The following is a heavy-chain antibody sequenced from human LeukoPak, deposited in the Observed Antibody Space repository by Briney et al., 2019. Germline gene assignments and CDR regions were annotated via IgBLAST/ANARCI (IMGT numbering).Heavy chain of an antibody. J-gene: IGHJ4*02. CDR3: ASVPNYYDSSGYPAL. CDR1: GGTFSSYA. CDR2: IIPIFGTA. D-gene: IGHD3-22*01. V-gene: IGHV1-69*05. Sequence: SVKVSCKASGGTFSSYAISWVRQAPGQGLEWMGGIIPIFGTANYAQKFQGRVTTTTDESTSTAYMELSSLRSEDTAVYYCASVPNYYDSSGYPALWGQGTLVTVSS.